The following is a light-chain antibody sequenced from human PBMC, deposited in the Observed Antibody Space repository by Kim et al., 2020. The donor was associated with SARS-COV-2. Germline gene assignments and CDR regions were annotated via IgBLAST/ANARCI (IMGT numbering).Light chain of an antibody. J-gene: IGKJ5*01. CDR1: QSVSSY. CDR2: DAA. Sequence: SLSPGERATLSCRASQSVSSYLAWYQQNPGQAPRLLIYDAANMATGIPARFSGSGSGTDFTLTISSLEPEDFAVYYCQQRSNPGTFGQGTRLEIK. V-gene: IGKV3-11*01. CDR3: QQRSNPGT.